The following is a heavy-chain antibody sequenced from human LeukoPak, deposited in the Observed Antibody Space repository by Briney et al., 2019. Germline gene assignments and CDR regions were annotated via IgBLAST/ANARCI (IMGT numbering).Heavy chain of an antibody. V-gene: IGHV1-8*01. CDR2: MNPNSGNT. CDR3: ARVGAGGGGTLMYYYYYSGMDV. Sequence: ASVKVSCKASGYTFTSYDINWVRQATGQGLEWVGWMNPNSGNTGYAQKFQGRVTMTRNTSISTAYMELSSLRSEDTAVYYCARVGAGGGGTLMYYYYYSGMDVWGQGTTVTVSS. D-gene: IGHD2-15*01. J-gene: IGHJ6*02. CDR1: GYTFTSYD.